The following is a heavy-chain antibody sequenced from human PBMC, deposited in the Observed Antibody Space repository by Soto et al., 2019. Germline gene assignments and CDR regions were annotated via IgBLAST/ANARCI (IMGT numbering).Heavy chain of an antibody. V-gene: IGHV1-18*01. CDR1: GYTFTSYG. CDR3: ARDRGDKLDRSYVNWFHX. Sequence: ASVKVSCKASGYTFTSYGISWVRQAPGQGLEWMGWISAYNGNTNYAQKLQGRVTMTTDTSTSTAYMELRSLRSDDTAVYYCARDRGDKLDRSYVNWFHXWGQGTLVTVSX. D-gene: IGHD3-10*02. J-gene: IGHJ5*02. CDR2: ISAYNGNT.